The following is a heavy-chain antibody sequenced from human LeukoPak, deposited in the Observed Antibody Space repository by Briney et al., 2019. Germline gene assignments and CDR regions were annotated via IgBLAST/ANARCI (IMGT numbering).Heavy chain of an antibody. CDR1: GGTFSSYA. Sequence: ASVKVSCKASGGTFSSYAISWVRQAPGQGLEWMGGIIPIFGTANYAQKFQGRVTITADESTSTAYMELSSLRSDDTAVYYCARDRNIVVVTAATGWFDPWGQGTLVTVSS. CDR3: ARDRNIVVVTAATGWFDP. V-gene: IGHV1-69*13. J-gene: IGHJ5*02. CDR2: IIPIFGTA. D-gene: IGHD2-21*02.